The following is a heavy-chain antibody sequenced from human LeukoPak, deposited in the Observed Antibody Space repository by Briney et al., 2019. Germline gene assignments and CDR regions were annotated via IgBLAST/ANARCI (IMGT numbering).Heavy chain of an antibody. D-gene: IGHD3-10*01. CDR1: GYTLTELS. V-gene: IGHV1-24*01. CDR3: ATTLKGVKSHYGSGSYRQGIDI. CDR2: FYPEDGET. Sequence: ASVKVSCKVSGYTLTELSMHWVRLAPGKGLEWTGGFYPEDGETIYAQKFQGRVTMTEDTSTDTAYMELSSLRSEDTAVYYCATTLKGVKSHYGSGSYRQGIDIWGQGTMVTVSS. J-gene: IGHJ3*02.